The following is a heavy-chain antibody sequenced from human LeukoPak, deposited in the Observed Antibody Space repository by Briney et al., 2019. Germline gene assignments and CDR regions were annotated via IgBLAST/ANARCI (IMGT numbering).Heavy chain of an antibody. Sequence: PSETLSLTCTVSGGSISSSSAYWGWIRQPPGKGLEWIGSIYYSKNTYYNPSLKSRVTISADTSKNQFSLKLGSVSATVSAVYYCVGRRRFSYGYFDYWGQGTLVTVSS. CDR1: GGSISSSSAY. CDR3: VGRRRFSYGYFDY. D-gene: IGHD5-18*01. J-gene: IGHJ4*02. V-gene: IGHV4-39*01. CDR2: IYYSKNT.